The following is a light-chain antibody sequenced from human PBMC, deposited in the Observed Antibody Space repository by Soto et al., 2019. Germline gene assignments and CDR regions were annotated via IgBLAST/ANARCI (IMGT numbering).Light chain of an antibody. Sequence: QSALTQPASVSGSPGQSITISCTGTSSDVGGSNYVSWFQQHPGKAPKLIIYEVNNRPSGVPYRFSGSKSGNTASLTVSGLQAEDEADYYCSSHAGSNNYVFGTGTKLTVL. V-gene: IGLV2-8*01. CDR1: SSDVGGSNY. CDR3: SSHAGSNNYV. CDR2: EVN. J-gene: IGLJ1*01.